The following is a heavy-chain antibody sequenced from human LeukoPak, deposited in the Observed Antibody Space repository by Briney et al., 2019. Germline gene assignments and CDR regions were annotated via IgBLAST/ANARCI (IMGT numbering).Heavy chain of an antibody. CDR1: GGSVSDYY. D-gene: IGHD3-10*01. CDR2: IYYTGST. Sequence: SETLSLTCTISGGSVSDYYWSWIRQSPGKGLEWIGYIYYTGSTTYNPSLKSRVTISADTSKNQFSLKLSSVTAADTAVYYCARGYGSGRLDYWGQGTLVTVSS. CDR3: ARGYGSGRLDY. V-gene: IGHV4-59*02. J-gene: IGHJ4*02.